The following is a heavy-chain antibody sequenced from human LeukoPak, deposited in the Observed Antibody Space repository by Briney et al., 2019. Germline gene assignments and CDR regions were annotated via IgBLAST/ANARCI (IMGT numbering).Heavy chain of an antibody. D-gene: IGHD3-22*01. J-gene: IGHJ4*02. CDR3: AKDHLTYYYDSSGPQNEQL. V-gene: IGHV3-30*18. Sequence: PGRSLRLSCEASGFTFSSYDMHWVRQAPGKGLEWMAVISYDGSNKYYADSEKGRFTISRDTSKNTLYLQMNSLRAEDTAVYYCAKDHLTYYYDSSGPQNEQLGGQGTLVTVSS. CDR1: GFTFSSYD. CDR2: ISYDGSNK.